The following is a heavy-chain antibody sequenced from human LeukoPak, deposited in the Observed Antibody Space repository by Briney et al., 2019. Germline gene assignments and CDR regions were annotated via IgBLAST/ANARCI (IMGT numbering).Heavy chain of an antibody. CDR2: INQDGSEK. V-gene: IGHV3-7*01. J-gene: IGHJ4*02. Sequence: PGGSLRLSCAASEFTFSSYWMSWVRQAPGKGLEWVANINQDGSEKYYVDSVKGRFTISRDNAKNSLYLQMNSLRAEDTAVYYCARDLYRIVVVPHYFDYWGQGTLVTVSS. CDR3: ARDLYRIVVVPHYFDY. D-gene: IGHD3-22*01. CDR1: EFTFSSYW.